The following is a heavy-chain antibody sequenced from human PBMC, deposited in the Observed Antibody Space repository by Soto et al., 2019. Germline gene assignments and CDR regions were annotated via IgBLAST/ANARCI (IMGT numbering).Heavy chain of an antibody. D-gene: IGHD2-8*01. Sequence: EVQVVESGGGLIQPGGSLRLSCAASGFTVSSKYMSWVRQAPGKGLEWVSITYSGGNTYYADSVKGRFTVSRDNSKNTLYLQMKSLRAEDTAVYYCARSLSGKWTGWLDPWGQGTLVTVSS. CDR3: ARSLSGKWTGWLDP. V-gene: IGHV3-53*01. J-gene: IGHJ5*02. CDR1: GFTVSSKY. CDR2: TYSGGNT.